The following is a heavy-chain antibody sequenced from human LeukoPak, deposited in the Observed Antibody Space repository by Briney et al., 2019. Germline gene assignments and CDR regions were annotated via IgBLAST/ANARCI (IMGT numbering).Heavy chain of an antibody. CDR3: ASGSSSWTTFDY. CDR2: IYTSGNT. CDR1: GCSISNCF. Sequence: PSETLSLTCTVSGCSISNCFWCWIRQPAGKGLEWIGRIYTSGNTNYSPSLKSRVTMSVDKSKNQISLKLSSVAAADTAVYYCASGSSSWTTFDYWGQGTLVTVSS. D-gene: IGHD6-13*01. J-gene: IGHJ4*02. V-gene: IGHV4-4*07.